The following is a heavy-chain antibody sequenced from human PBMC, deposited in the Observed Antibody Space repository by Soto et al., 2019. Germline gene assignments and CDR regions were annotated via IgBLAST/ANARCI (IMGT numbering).Heavy chain of an antibody. CDR3: ARDQRVYGPTGTLYYCYGMDV. CDR1: GYTFTSYG. V-gene: IGHV1-18*04. J-gene: IGHJ6*02. Sequence: QVQLVQSGAEVKKPGASVKVSCKASGYTFTSYGISWVRQAPGQGLEWMGWISAYNGNTNYAQKLQGRVTMTTDTSTSTAYMELRSLRSDDTAVYYCARDQRVYGPTGTLYYCYGMDVWGQGTTVTVSS. D-gene: IGHD3-10*01. CDR2: ISAYNGNT.